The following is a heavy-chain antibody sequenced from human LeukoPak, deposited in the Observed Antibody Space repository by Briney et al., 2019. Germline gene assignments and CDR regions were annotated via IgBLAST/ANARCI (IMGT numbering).Heavy chain of an antibody. CDR3: ARGLGYCSGGSCDWFDP. Sequence: ASVKVSCKASGGTFSSYAISWVRQAPGQGLEWMGGIIPIFGTANYAQKFRGRVTITADKSTRTAYMELSSLRSEDTAVYYCARGLGYCSGGSCDWFDPWGQGTLVTVSS. J-gene: IGHJ5*02. V-gene: IGHV1-69*06. D-gene: IGHD2-15*01. CDR2: IIPIFGTA. CDR1: GGTFSSYA.